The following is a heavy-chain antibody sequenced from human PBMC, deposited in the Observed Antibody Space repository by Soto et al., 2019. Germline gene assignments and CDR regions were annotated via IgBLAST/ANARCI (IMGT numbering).Heavy chain of an antibody. V-gene: IGHV3-30*18. D-gene: IGHD6-19*01. J-gene: IGHJ4*02. CDR1: GFTFSSYG. CDR2: ISYDGSNK. CDR3: AKDSSSSGYVDY. Sequence: GSLRLSCAASGFTFSSYGMHWVRQAPGKGLEWVAVISYDGSNKYYADSVKGRFTISRDNSKNTLYLQMNSLRAEDTAVYYCAKDSSSSGYVDYWGQGTLVTVSS.